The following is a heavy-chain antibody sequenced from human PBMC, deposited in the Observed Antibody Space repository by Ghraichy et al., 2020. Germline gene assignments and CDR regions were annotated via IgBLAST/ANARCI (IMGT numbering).Heavy chain of an antibody. Sequence: SETLSLTCAVYGGSFSGYYWSWIRQPPGKGLEWIGEINHSGSTNYNPSLKSRVTISVDTSKNQFSLKLSSVTAADTAVYYCARGGWVVPAAMGRAFDYWGQGTLVTVSS. CDR1: GGSFSGYY. V-gene: IGHV4-34*01. J-gene: IGHJ4*02. D-gene: IGHD2-2*01. CDR3: ARGGWVVPAAMGRAFDY. CDR2: INHSGST.